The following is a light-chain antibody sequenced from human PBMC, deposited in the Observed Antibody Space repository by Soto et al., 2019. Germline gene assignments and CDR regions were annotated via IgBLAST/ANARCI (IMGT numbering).Light chain of an antibody. V-gene: IGLV1-47*01. Sequence: QSVLTQPPSASGTPGQRVTMSCSGSSSNIGSNYVYWYQQLPGAAPKLLIYRNNQRPSGVPDRFSGSKSGTSASLAISGLRSEDEADYYCAAWDDSLSASCVFGTGTKVTVL. J-gene: IGLJ1*01. CDR3: AAWDDSLSASCV. CDR2: RNN. CDR1: SSNIGSNY.